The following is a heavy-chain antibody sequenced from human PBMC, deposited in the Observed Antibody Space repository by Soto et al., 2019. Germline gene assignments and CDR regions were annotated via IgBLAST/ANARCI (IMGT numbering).Heavy chain of an antibody. D-gene: IGHD3-3*01. J-gene: IGHJ5*02. CDR1: GGSFSGYY. Sequence: PSETLSLTCAVYGGSFSGYYWSWIRQPPGKGLEWIGEINHSGSTNYNPSLKSRVTISVDTSKNQFSLKLSSVTAADTAVYYCARGTSSITIFGVVIIPWFDPWGQGTLVTVSS. CDR2: INHSGST. CDR3: ARGTSSITIFGVVIIPWFDP. V-gene: IGHV4-34*01.